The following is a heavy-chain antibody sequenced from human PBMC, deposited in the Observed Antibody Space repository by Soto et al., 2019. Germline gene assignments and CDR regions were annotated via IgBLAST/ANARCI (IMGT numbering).Heavy chain of an antibody. CDR3: AREGSGYNF. D-gene: IGHD5-12*01. J-gene: IGHJ4*02. CDR2: IVPVFGRP. V-gene: IGHV1-69*13. CDR1: GGSFSNFG. Sequence: SVKVSCKGSGGSFSNFGISWVRQAPGQGLEWMGGIVPVFGRPNYAQRFRGRLTITADESTSTGYMELISLRSDDKAVYYCAREGSGYNFWGQGTQVTVYS.